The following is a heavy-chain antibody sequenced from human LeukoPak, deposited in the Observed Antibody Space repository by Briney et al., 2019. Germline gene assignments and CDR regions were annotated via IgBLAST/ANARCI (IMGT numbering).Heavy chain of an antibody. V-gene: IGHV3-23*01. J-gene: IGHJ3*02. Sequence: GGSLRLSCAASGFTFSSYAMSWVRQAPGQGLEWVSGISGSAGSTYYADSMKGRFTISRDNSKNTLYLQMNNLRSEDTAVYYCAKSGTQDFVLMVYPTSTGSGAFDIWGQGAVVTVSS. CDR2: ISGSAGST. CDR1: GFTFSSYA. D-gene: IGHD2-8*01. CDR3: AKSGTQDFVLMVYPTSTGSGAFDI.